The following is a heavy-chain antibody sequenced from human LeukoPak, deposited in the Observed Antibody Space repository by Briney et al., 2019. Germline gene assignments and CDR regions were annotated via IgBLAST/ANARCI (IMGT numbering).Heavy chain of an antibody. J-gene: IGHJ3*01. CDR2: IKSKTDGGTT. CDR1: GFAFSNAW. D-gene: IGHD1-26*01. Sequence: GGSLRLSCAASGFAFSNAWMTWVRQAPGKGLEWVGRIKSKTDGGTTDCAAPFKGRFTISRDDSRNTLYLQMKSLKTEDTAVYYCTTWDGVDWGQGTMVTVSS. CDR3: TTWDGVD. V-gene: IGHV3-15*01.